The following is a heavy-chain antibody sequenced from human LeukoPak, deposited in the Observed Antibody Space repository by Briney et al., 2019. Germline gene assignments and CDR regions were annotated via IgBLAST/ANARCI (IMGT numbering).Heavy chain of an antibody. J-gene: IGHJ4*02. CDR2: VRYDGNNP. V-gene: IGHV3-30*02. CDR1: GFTFGSYG. CDR3: ARGSRYGDYPYYCDF. Sequence: GGSLRLSCAASGFTFGSYGMHWVRQAPGKGLDWVAFVRYDGNNPYYSASVKGRFTISRDNSKNTVLLQMNNLRLEDAAVYYCARGSRYGDYPYYCDFWGQGTLITVSS. D-gene: IGHD4-17*01.